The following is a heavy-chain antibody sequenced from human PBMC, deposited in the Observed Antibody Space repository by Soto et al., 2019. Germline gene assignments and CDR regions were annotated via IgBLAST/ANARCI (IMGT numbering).Heavy chain of an antibody. V-gene: IGHV4-30-4*01. CDR2: IYFSGST. CDR1: GGSISSGNFY. Sequence: VQLQESGPGLVRPSETLSLTCTVSGGSISSGNFYWSWIRQPPGKGLEWIGYIYFSGSTYYSPSLKSRLTISLNTSKNQFSLKLCSVTAADTAVYYCAHDSHGGNTYFDLWGQGALVTVSS. J-gene: IGHJ4*02. D-gene: IGHD1-26*01. CDR3: AHDSHGGNTYFDL.